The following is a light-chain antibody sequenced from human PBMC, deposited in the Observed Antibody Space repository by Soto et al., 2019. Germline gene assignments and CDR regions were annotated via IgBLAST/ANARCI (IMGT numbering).Light chain of an antibody. Sequence: LTQPASVSGSPGQSITISCTGTSSDVGSYNYVSWYQQHPGKAPKLMICEVSNRPSGVSNRFSGSKSGNTASLTISGLQAEDEADYYCSSYTSSSTLVFGTGTKATVL. CDR3: SSYTSSSTLV. CDR1: SSDVGSYNY. J-gene: IGLJ1*01. CDR2: EVS. V-gene: IGLV2-14*01.